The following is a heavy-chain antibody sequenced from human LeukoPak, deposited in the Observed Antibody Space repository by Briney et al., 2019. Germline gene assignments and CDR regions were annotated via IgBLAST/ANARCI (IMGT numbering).Heavy chain of an antibody. D-gene: IGHD5-18*01. CDR3: ARALDTAMVTVAFDI. J-gene: IGHJ3*02. CDR1: GYTFTSYT. V-gene: IGHV1-3*01. Sequence: ASVKVSCKASGYTFTSYTMHWVRQAPGQRLEWMGWINAGNGNTKYSQKFQGRVTITRDSSASTAYMELSSLRSEDTAVYYCARALDTAMVTVAFDIWGQGTMVTVSS. CDR2: INAGNGNT.